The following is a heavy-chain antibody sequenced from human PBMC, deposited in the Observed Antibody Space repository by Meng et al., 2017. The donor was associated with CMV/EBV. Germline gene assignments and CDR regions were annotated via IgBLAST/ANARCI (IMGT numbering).Heavy chain of an antibody. D-gene: IGHD1-26*01. V-gene: IGHV3-30*02. CDR1: GFTFSNYA. J-gene: IGHJ4*02. CDR2: ILYDGSDE. CDR3: AKDMGRHVRYYGYCDS. Sequence: GGSLRLSCVASGFTFSNYAMHWVRQAPGKRPEWLTFILYDGSDEHYADSVEGRFTISRDESKNTLYLQMNSLRVEDTAVYYCAKDMGRHVRYYGYCDSWGQGTLVTVSS.